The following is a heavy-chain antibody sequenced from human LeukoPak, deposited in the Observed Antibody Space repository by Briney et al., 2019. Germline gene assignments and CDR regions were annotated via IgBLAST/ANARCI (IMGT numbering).Heavy chain of an antibody. D-gene: IGHD6-13*01. J-gene: IGHJ4*02. Sequence: QPGGSLRLSCAASGFTFSSYWIHWVRQAPGKGLVWVSRINSDGSGTSYADSVKGRFTISRDNAKNTLDLQMNSLRVEDTAVYYCVRDSSKWYYDFWGQGSLVTVSS. CDR2: INSDGSGT. V-gene: IGHV3-74*01. CDR3: VRDSSKWYYDF. CDR1: GFTFSSYW.